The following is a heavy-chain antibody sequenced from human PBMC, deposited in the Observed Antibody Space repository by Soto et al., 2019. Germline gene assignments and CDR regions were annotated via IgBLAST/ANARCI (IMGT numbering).Heavy chain of an antibody. V-gene: IGHV3-30-3*01. J-gene: IGHJ4*02. CDR2: ISYDGSNK. D-gene: IGHD5-12*01. Sequence: GGSLRLSCAASGFTFSSYAMHWVRQAPGKGLEWVAVISYDGSNKYYADSVKGRFTISRDNSKNTLYLQMNSLRAEDTAVYYCARDGVDIVATIQLDYWGQGTLVTVSS. CDR1: GFTFSSYA. CDR3: ARDGVDIVATIQLDY.